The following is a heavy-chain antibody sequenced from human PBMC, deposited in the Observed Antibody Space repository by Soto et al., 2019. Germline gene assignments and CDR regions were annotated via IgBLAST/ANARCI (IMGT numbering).Heavy chain of an antibody. Sequence: QVQLQQWGAGLLKPSETLSLTCAVYGGSFSNYYWTWIRQPPGKGLEWIGEISHSGSTNYNPSLKSRVTISVDTSKNQFSLKLSSVTAADTAVYYCARARWDPSFGVVSFDYWGQGTLVTVSS. D-gene: IGHD3-3*01. CDR1: GGSFSNYY. J-gene: IGHJ4*02. V-gene: IGHV4-34*01. CDR3: ARARWDPSFGVVSFDY. CDR2: ISHSGST.